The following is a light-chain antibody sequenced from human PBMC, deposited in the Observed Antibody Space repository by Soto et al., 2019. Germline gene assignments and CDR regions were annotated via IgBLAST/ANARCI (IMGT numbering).Light chain of an antibody. CDR3: SSYTSNSTRI. CDR1: SSDVGGYNY. J-gene: IGLJ2*01. Sequence: QSVLTQPASVSGSPGQSITISCTGTSSDVGGYNYVSWFQQHPGKAPKLMIYEVSNRPSGVSNRFSGSKSGNTASLTSSGSQAEDEADYYCSSYTSNSTRIFGGGTKLTVL. V-gene: IGLV2-14*01. CDR2: EVS.